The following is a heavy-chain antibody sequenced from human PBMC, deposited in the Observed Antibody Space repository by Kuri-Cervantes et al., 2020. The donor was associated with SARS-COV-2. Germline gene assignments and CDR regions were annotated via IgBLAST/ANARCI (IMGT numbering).Heavy chain of an antibody. CDR1: GFTFSSYA. CDR3: AKGHIYTIFGVTPYYFDY. CDR2: ISYDGSNK. J-gene: IGHJ4*02. D-gene: IGHD3-3*01. Sequence: LSLTCAASGFTFSSYAMHWVRQAPGKGLEWVAVISYDGSNKYYADSVKGRFTISRDNSKNTLYLQMNSLRAEDTAVYYCAKGHIYTIFGVTPYYFDYWGQGTLVTVSS. V-gene: IGHV3-30-3*01.